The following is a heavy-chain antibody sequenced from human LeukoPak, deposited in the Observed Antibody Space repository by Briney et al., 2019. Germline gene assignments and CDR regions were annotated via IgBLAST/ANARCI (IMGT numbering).Heavy chain of an antibody. CDR1: GYTFTGYY. CDR3: ASERAPGIAVAGADY. J-gene: IGHJ4*02. Sequence: ASVKVSFKASGYTFTGYYMHWVRQAPGQGLEWMGWINPNSGGTNYAQKFQGRVTMTRDTSISTAYMELSRLRSDDTAVYYCASERAPGIAVAGADYWGQGTLVTVSS. D-gene: IGHD6-19*01. V-gene: IGHV1-2*02. CDR2: INPNSGGT.